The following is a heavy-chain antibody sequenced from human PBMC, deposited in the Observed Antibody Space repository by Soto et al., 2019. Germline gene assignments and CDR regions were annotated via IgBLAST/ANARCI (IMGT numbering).Heavy chain of an antibody. V-gene: IGHV4-31*03. CDR2: IYYSGST. CDR1: GGSISSGSSY. D-gene: IGHD3-22*01. J-gene: IGHJ6*02. CDR3: ARDLGGDTMIPLGSYYYYGMDV. Sequence: QVQLQESGPGLVKPSQTLSLTCTVSGGSISSGSSYWSWIRQHPGEGLEWIGYIYYSGSTYYNPSLKSRVTISVDTSKNQVSLKLSAVTAADTAIYYCARDLGGDTMIPLGSYYYYGMDVWGQGTTVTVSS.